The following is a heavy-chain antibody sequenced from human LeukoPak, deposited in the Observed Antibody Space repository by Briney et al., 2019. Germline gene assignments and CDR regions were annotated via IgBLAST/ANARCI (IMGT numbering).Heavy chain of an antibody. CDR1: GFTFSSYE. D-gene: IGHD3-3*01. J-gene: IGHJ4*02. V-gene: IGHV3-48*03. CDR2: ISSSGSTI. Sequence: GGSLGLSCAASGFTFSSYEMNWVRQAPGKGLEWVSYISSSGSTIYYADSVKGRFTISRDNAKNSLYLQMNSLRAEDTAVYYCAKPDFWSGYYSTEYYFDYWGQGTLVTVSS. CDR3: AKPDFWSGYYSTEYYFDY.